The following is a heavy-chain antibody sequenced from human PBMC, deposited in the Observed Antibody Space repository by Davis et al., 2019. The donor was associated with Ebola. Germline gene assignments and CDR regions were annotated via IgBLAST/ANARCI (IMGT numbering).Heavy chain of an antibody. CDR2: ISSSSSYI. Sequence: GGSLRLSCAASGFTFSSYSMNWVRQAPGKGLEWVSSISSSSSYIYYADSVNGRFTISRDNAKNSLYLQMNSLRAEDTAVYYCARVSMATISYWGQGTLVTVSS. CDR3: ARVSMATISY. CDR1: GFTFSSYS. J-gene: IGHJ4*02. D-gene: IGHD5-24*01. V-gene: IGHV3-21*01.